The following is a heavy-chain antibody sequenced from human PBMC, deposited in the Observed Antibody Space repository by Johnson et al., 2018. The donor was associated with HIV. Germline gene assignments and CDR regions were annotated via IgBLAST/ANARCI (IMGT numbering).Heavy chain of an antibody. CDR3: TTDPSGGSPFDAFDI. V-gene: IGHV3-30*02. CDR2: IRYDGNNK. D-gene: IGHD2-15*01. Sequence: QVQLVESGGGVVQPGGSLRLSCAASGFTFRSYGMHWVRQAPGKGLEWVAFIRYDGNNKYSVDSVKGRFTISRDNAKNSLYLQMNSLRAEDTAVYYCTTDPSGGSPFDAFDIWGQGTMVTVSS. CDR1: GFTFRSYG. J-gene: IGHJ3*02.